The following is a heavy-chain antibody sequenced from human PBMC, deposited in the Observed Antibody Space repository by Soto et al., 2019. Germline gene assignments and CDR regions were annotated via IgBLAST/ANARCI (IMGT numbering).Heavy chain of an antibody. V-gene: IGHV4-4*07. CDR1: GGSISNYF. J-gene: IGHJ4*02. CDR2: IDNSGST. D-gene: IGHD3-3*01. CDR3: ARGGQDFWSGPFDY. Sequence: SKTLSLTCTVSGGSISNYFCNWIRQPAGKGLEWIGRIDNSGSTNYNPSLKSRITMSADTSRNQFSLKLNSVTAADTAVYYCARGGQDFWSGPFDYWGQGALVTVS.